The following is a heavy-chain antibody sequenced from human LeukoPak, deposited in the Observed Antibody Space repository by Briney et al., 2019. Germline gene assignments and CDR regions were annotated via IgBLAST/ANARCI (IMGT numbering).Heavy chain of an antibody. Sequence: PSETLSLTCAVYGGSFSGYYWSWIRQPPGKGLEWIGEIDHSGSTNYNPSLKSRVTISVDTSKNQFSLRLSSVTAADTAVYYCARELYSSGYHDAFDIWGQGTMVTVSS. CDR2: IDHSGST. CDR1: GGSFSGYY. J-gene: IGHJ3*02. V-gene: IGHV4-34*01. CDR3: ARELYSSGYHDAFDI. D-gene: IGHD3-22*01.